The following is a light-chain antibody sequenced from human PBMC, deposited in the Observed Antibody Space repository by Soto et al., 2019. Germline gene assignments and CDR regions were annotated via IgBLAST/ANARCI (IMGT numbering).Light chain of an antibody. J-gene: IGKJ4*01. Sequence: DIVMTQSPDSLTVSPGERVTINCKSSQSVLYIPNKKNYLAWYQQKAGQPPRLLIYWASFRESGVPDRFSGSGSETDFTLTISSLQAEDVAVYYCQHYFDSPAFGGGTKVEI. CDR2: WAS. CDR1: QSVLYIPNKKNY. CDR3: QHYFDSPA. V-gene: IGKV4-1*01.